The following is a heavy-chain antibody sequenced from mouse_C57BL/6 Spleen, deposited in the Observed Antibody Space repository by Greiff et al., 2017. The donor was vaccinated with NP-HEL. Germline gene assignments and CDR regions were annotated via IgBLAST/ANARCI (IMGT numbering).Heavy chain of an antibody. D-gene: IGHD2-4*01. CDR1: GFTFSDYG. V-gene: IGHV5-17*01. Sequence: DVHLVESGGGLVKPGGSLKLSCAASGFTFSDYGMHWVRQAPEKGLEWVAYISSGSSTIYYADTVKGRFTISRDNAKNTLFLQMTSLRSEDTAMYYCASYYDYLYYAMDYWGQGTSVTVSS. CDR3: ASYYDYLYYAMDY. CDR2: ISSGSSTI. J-gene: IGHJ4*01.